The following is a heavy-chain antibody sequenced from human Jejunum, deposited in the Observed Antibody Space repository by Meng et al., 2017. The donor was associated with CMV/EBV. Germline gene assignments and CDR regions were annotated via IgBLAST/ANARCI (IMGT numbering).Heavy chain of an antibody. CDR1: GFSFRYYW. J-gene: IGHJ4*01. Sequence: VQLVESGGGVVQPGGSLRLSCAASGFSFRYYWMHWVRQAPGKGLVWVSRINTDGTYRKYADSVEGRCTISRDNAKNTLYLEMNSLRAEDTGVYYCARENNGPEEYWGQGTLVTVSS. CDR2: INTDGTYR. V-gene: IGHV3-74*01. D-gene: IGHD1-14*01. CDR3: ARENNGPEEY.